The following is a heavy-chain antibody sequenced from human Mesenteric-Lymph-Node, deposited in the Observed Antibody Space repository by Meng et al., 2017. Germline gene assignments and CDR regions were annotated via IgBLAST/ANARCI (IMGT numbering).Heavy chain of an antibody. V-gene: IGHV4-38-2*01. CDR1: GGSFSGYY. CDR2: IYHSGST. Sequence: GSLRLSCAVYGGSFSGYYWGWIRQPPGKGLEWIGSIYHSGSTYYNPSLKSRVTISVDTSKNQFSLKLSSVAAADTAVYYCARVGGGSYGSASFYNWFDPWGQGTLVTVSS. CDR3: ARVGGGSYGSASFYNWFDP. D-gene: IGHD3-10*01. J-gene: IGHJ5*02.